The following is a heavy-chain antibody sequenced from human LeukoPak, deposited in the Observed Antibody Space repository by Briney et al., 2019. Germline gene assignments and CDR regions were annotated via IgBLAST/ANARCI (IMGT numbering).Heavy chain of an antibody. Sequence: ASVKVSCKASGYTSTSYDINWVRQATGQGLEWMGWINPNSGNTGYAQKFQGRVTMTRNTSISTAYMELSSLRSEDTAVYYCASRRGSSWYKDSTTEYWGQGTLVTVSS. V-gene: IGHV1-8*01. D-gene: IGHD6-13*01. CDR2: INPNSGNT. J-gene: IGHJ4*02. CDR1: GYTSTSYD. CDR3: ASRRGSSWYKDSTTEY.